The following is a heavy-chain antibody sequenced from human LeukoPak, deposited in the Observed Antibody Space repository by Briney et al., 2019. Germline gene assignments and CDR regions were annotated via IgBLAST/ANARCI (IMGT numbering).Heavy chain of an antibody. CDR3: TKDRGSGSYYDY. V-gene: IGHV3-23*01. J-gene: IGHJ4*02. D-gene: IGHD3-10*01. CDR2: ISDGGGST. CDR1: GFTLSSYA. Sequence: GGSLRLSCAASGFTLSSYAMSWVRQAPGKGLEWVSGISDGGGSTYHAASVKGRFTIFRDNSKNTLYLQMSSLRAEDSAFYYCTKDRGSGSYYDYWGQGTLVTVSS.